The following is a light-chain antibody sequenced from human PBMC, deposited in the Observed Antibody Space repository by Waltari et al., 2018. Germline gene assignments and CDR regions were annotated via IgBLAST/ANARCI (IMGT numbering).Light chain of an antibody. Sequence: QSALTQPASVSGSPGQSITISCTGDSSNIGKYKLISWYQLSPGKAPNLVIFEVNKRPSGASIRFSGAKSGNTASLTISGLQADDEGDYYCCSYVGGGSLIFGGGTKLTV. CDR1: SSNIGKYKL. V-gene: IGLV2-23*02. CDR3: CSYVGGGSLI. CDR2: EVN. J-gene: IGLJ2*01.